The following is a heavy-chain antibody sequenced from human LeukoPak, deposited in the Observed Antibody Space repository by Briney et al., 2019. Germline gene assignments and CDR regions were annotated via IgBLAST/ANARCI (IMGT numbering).Heavy chain of an antibody. Sequence: GGSLRLSCAASGFIFSTYGMNWVRQAPGKGLEWLSYISSSSSTIYYATSVRGRFTISRDNAKNSLYLQMNSLRDGDTAVYYCARGVEGSRHYDSSGKGNALAIWGERTLVSVSS. D-gene: IGHD3-22*01. CDR2: ISSSSSTI. CDR1: GFIFSTYG. V-gene: IGHV3-48*02. J-gene: IGHJ3*02. CDR3: ARGVEGSRHYDSSGKGNALAI.